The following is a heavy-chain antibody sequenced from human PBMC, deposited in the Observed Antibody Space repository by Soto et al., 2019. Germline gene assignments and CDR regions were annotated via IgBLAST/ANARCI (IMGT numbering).Heavy chain of an antibody. V-gene: IGHV2-5*02. CDR1: GFSLSTSGVG. D-gene: IGHD6-19*01. J-gene: IGHJ5*02. CDR3: ALRLGGYYSNWFDP. CDR2: IYWDDDK. Sequence: QITLKESGPTLVKPTQTLTLTCTFSGFSLSTSGVGVGWIRQRPGKALEWLALIYWDDDKRYSPSLKSRLTITKDTSKNQVVLTMTNMDPVDTATYYCALRLGGYYSNWFDPWGQGTLVTVSS.